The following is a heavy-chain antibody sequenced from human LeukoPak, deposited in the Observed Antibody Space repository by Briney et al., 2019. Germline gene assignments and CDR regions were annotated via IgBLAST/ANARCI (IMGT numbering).Heavy chain of an antibody. J-gene: IGHJ5*02. Sequence: SETLSLTCTVSGGSISSYYWSWIRQPAGKGLEWIGRIYTSGSTNYNPSLKSRVTMSVDTSKNQFSLKLSSVTAADTAVYYCAREPLRYFDWLFRWFDPWGQGTLVTVSS. CDR3: AREPLRYFDWLFRWFDP. V-gene: IGHV4-4*07. D-gene: IGHD3-9*01. CDR2: IYTSGST. CDR1: GGSISSYY.